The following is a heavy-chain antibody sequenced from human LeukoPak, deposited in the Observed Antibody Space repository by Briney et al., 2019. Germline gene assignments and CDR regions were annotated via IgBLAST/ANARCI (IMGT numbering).Heavy chain of an antibody. V-gene: IGHV4-39*07. D-gene: IGHD2-15*01. CDR1: GGSISTSNYY. CDR3: ARDWGCSGGSCSRYYYYMDV. Sequence: PSETLSLTCTVSGGSISTSNYYWGWIRQPPGKGLEWIGSIYYSGNTYYNASLKSQVSISIDTSKNQFSLKLTSVTAADTAVYYCARDWGCSGGSCSRYYYYMDVWGKGTTVTISS. J-gene: IGHJ6*03. CDR2: IYYSGNT.